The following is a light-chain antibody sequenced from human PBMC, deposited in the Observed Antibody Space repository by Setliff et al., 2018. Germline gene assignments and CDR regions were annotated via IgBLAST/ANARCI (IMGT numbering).Light chain of an antibody. J-gene: IGLJ1*01. CDR3: CSYTSSGSRV. CDR1: SSDVGRYMY. V-gene: IGLV2-14*03. CDR2: DVS. Sequence: QSALAPPASVSGSPGQSITISCTGSSSDVGRYMYVSWYQQHPGKAPKLVIYDVSNRPSGVSDRFSGSKSGITASLTISGLQAEDEADYYCCSYTSSGSRVFGTGTKVTVL.